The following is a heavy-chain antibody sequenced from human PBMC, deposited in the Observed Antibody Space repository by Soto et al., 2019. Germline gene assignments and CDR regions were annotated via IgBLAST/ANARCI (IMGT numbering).Heavy chain of an antibody. CDR2: INHSGST. V-gene: IGHV4-34*01. D-gene: IGHD6-13*01. CDR1: GGSFSGYY. J-gene: IGHJ4*02. CDR3: ARVARDSSSFYFDY. Sequence: QVQLQQWGAGLLKPSETLSLTCAVYGGSFSGYYWSWIRQPPGKGLEWIGEINHSGSTNYNPSLKIRVTISVDTSKNQFSLKLSSVTAADTAVYYCARVARDSSSFYFDYWGQGTLVTVSS.